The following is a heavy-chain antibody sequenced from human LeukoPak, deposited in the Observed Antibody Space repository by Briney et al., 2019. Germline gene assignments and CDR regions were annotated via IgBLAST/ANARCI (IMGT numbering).Heavy chain of an antibody. V-gene: IGHV3-74*01. CDR1: GLTFSEFW. CDR2: VKGDGRTT. D-gene: IGHD5-18*01. J-gene: IGHJ4*02. Sequence: GGALRLSCAASGLTFSEFWMHWVRQPPGKGLVGVALVKGDGRTTIYADSVKGRFTISRDNAKNTLYLPMNSLRADDSGVYYCATGHSYGYDYWGQGVLVTVSS. CDR3: ATGHSYGYDY.